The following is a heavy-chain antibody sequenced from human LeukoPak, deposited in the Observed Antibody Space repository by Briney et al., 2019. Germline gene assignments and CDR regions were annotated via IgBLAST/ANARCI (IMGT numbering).Heavy chain of an antibody. Sequence: SETLSLTCTVSGGSISSYYWSWIRQPPGKGLEWIGYIYYSGSTNYNPSLKSRVTISVDTSKNQFSLKLSSVTAADTAVYYCARRGLVGLGYWGQGTLVTVSS. V-gene: IGHV4-59*12. D-gene: IGHD2-15*01. J-gene: IGHJ4*02. CDR3: ARRGLVGLGY. CDR2: IYYSGST. CDR1: GGSISSYY.